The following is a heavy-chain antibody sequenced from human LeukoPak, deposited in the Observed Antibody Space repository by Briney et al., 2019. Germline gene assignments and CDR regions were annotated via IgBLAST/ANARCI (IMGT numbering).Heavy chain of an antibody. D-gene: IGHD5-18*01. Sequence: KTGGSLRLSCAASGFTFSIYAMNWVRQAPGKGLEWVSAITSGGSTYYADSVKGRFTISRDNSKNTLYLQMNSLRAEDTAVYYCAKWDGVDTAMVTHAFDIWGQGTMVTVSS. J-gene: IGHJ3*02. CDR3: AKWDGVDTAMVTHAFDI. V-gene: IGHV3-23*01. CDR2: ITSGGST. CDR1: GFTFSIYA.